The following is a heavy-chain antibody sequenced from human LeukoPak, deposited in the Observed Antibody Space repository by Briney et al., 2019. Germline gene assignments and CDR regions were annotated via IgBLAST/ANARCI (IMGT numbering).Heavy chain of an antibody. J-gene: IGHJ4*02. CDR3: VKDKLNYASGTFDS. D-gene: IGHD3-10*01. V-gene: IGHV3-23*01. Sequence: PGGSLRLSCAASGFTFSSYGMTWVRQAPGKGLEWVSGISGSGDNTYNADSVKGRFTISRDNPQKTLYLQMNKLRAEDTAVYYCVKDKLNYASGTFDSWGQGTLVTVSS. CDR2: ISGSGDNT. CDR1: GFTFSSYG.